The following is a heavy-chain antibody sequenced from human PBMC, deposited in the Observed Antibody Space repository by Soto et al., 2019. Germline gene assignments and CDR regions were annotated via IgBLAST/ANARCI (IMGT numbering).Heavy chain of an antibody. Sequence: QVQLVESGGGVVQPGKSLRLSCAASGFTFSSYGMHWVRQAPGKGLEWVGLISYDGNNKFYVDSVKGRFTISRDNSKNTLFLQMNSLRAEDTALYYCAKVIEEVVYYYGMDVWGQGTTVTVSS. CDR1: GFTFSSYG. J-gene: IGHJ6*02. CDR3: AKVIEEVVYYYGMDV. V-gene: IGHV3-30*18. D-gene: IGHD1-26*01. CDR2: ISYDGNNK.